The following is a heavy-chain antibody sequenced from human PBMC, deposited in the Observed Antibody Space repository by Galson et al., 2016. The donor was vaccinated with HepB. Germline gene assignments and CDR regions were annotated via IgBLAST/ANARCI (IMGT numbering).Heavy chain of an antibody. Sequence: SVKVSCKASSYTFTTYGISWVRQAPGQGLEWMGWISAYNGNTHYAQKLQGRVTMTTDTSTSTAYMELRSLRSDETAVYYCARDPRKIRYQLLEIYYYYYAMDVWGQGTTVTVSS. J-gene: IGHJ6*02. V-gene: IGHV1-18*01. D-gene: IGHD2-2*01. CDR3: ARDPRKIRYQLLEIYYYYYAMDV. CDR2: ISAYNGNT. CDR1: SYTFTTYG.